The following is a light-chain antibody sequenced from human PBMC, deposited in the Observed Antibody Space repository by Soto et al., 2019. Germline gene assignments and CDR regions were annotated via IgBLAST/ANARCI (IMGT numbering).Light chain of an antibody. CDR3: QQRSSWPPT. V-gene: IGKV3D-20*02. CDR1: QSVSSSY. CDR2: GAS. J-gene: IGKJ5*01. Sequence: VLTQSPDTLSLSPGERATLSCRASQSVSSSYLAWYQQKPGQAPRLLIYGASSRATGIPDRFSGSGSGTDFTLTISSLEPEDFAVYYCQQRSSWPPTFGQGTRLEIK.